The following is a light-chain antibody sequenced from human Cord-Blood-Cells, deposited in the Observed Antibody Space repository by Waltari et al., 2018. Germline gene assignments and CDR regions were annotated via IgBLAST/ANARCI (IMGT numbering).Light chain of an antibody. CDR3: CSYAGSEV. Sequence: QSALTQPRSVSGSPGQSVTISCTGTSSDVGGYNYVSWYQQHPGKAPKLMIYDVSKRPSVVPDRFSGSKSGNTASLTISGLQAEDEADYYCCSYAGSEVFGGGTKLTVL. V-gene: IGLV2-11*01. J-gene: IGLJ3*02. CDR2: DVS. CDR1: SSDVGGYNY.